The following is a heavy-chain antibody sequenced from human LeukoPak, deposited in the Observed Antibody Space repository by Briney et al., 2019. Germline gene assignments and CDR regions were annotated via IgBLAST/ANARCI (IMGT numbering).Heavy chain of an antibody. CDR2: IYNNGST. J-gene: IGHJ5*02. Sequence: PSETLSLTCTVSGGSISNYYWSWIRQPRGKGLEWIGYIYNNGSTNYNPSLKSRVTISVDTSKNQFSLKLSSVTAADTALYYCARARINWFDPWGQGTLVTVSS. CDR1: GGSISNYY. D-gene: IGHD1-14*01. CDR3: ARARINWFDP. V-gene: IGHV4-59*01.